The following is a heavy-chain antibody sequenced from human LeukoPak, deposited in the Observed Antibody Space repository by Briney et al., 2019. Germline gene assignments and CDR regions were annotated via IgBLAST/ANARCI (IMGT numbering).Heavy chain of an antibody. CDR2: ISGSGGST. D-gene: IGHD3-3*01. CDR1: GFTFSSYA. V-gene: IGHV3-23*01. CDR3: AKDGRYYDFWSGYYSDY. J-gene: IGHJ4*02. Sequence: PGGSLRLSCAASGFTFSSYAMSWVRQAPGKGLEWVSAISGSGGSTYYAGSVRGRFTISRDNSRNTLYLQMNSLRADDTAVYYCAKDGRYYDFWSGYYSDYWGQGTLVTVSS.